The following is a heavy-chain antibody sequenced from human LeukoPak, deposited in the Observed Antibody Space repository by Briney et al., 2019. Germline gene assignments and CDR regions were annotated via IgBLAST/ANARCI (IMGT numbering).Heavy chain of an antibody. CDR3: AREGRENIAIGVD. J-gene: IGHJ4*02. CDR1: GYSISGGYY. D-gene: IGHD3-16*02. Sequence: PSETLSLTCTVSGYSISGGYYWGWFRQTPGRGLEWIASISHSGSPYYNPSLKSRVTISEDLSRNVFSLTLNSVTAADAAVYYCAREGRENIAIGVDWGQGALATVSS. V-gene: IGHV4-38-2*02. CDR2: ISHSGSP.